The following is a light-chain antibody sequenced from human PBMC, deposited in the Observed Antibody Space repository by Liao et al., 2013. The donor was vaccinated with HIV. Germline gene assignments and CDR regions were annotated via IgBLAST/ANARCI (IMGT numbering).Light chain of an antibody. CDR3: QAWDSNTAV. V-gene: IGLV3-21*01. CDR2: YDT. CDR1: NIGSKS. J-gene: IGLJ3*02. Sequence: SYVLTQTPSVSVAPGQAARITCGGNNIGSKSVHWYQQKPGQAPVLIIYYDTDRPSGIPERFSGSNSGNTATLTISGTQGMDEADYYCQAWDSNTAVFGGGTKLTVL.